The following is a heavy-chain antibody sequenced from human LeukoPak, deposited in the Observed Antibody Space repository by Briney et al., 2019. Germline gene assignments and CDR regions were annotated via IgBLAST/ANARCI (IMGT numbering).Heavy chain of an antibody. V-gene: IGHV3-33*01. J-gene: IGHJ4*02. CDR2: IWYDGSNK. CDR3: ARWVGAAGFDY. Sequence: GGSLRLFCAASGFIFSSYGMHWVRQAPGKGRGWVADIWYDGSNKYYADSVKGRFSISRDNSKNTLYLQMNSLRAEDTAVYYCARWVGAAGFDYWGQGTLVTVSS. D-gene: IGHD2-15*01. CDR1: GFIFSSYG.